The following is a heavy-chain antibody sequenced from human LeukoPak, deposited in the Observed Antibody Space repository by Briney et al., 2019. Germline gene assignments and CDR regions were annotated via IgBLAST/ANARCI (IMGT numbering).Heavy chain of an antibody. Sequence: SGTLSLTCAVSGGSISSSNWWSWVRQPPGKGLEWIGEIYHSGSTNYNPSLKSRVTISVDKSKNQFSLKLSSVTAADTAVYYCAGSQWELLPVPLDPWGQGTLVTVSS. CDR3: AGSQWELLPVPLDP. D-gene: IGHD1-26*01. V-gene: IGHV4-4*02. CDR1: GGSISSSNW. CDR2: IYHSGST. J-gene: IGHJ5*02.